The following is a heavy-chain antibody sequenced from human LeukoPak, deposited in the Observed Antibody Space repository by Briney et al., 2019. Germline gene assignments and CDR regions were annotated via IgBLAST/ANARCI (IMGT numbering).Heavy chain of an antibody. CDR2: IYQSGST. Sequence: SETLSLTCTVSGGSISGYYWSWIRQPPGKGPEWIGEIYQSGSTNYNPTLKSRVTMSVDKSRNQFSLSLTSVTAADTAVYYCARGEQYGSGTVQFDYWGQGTLVTVSS. CDR3: ARGEQYGSGTVQFDY. J-gene: IGHJ4*02. V-gene: IGHV4-59*12. D-gene: IGHD3-10*01. CDR1: GGSISGYY.